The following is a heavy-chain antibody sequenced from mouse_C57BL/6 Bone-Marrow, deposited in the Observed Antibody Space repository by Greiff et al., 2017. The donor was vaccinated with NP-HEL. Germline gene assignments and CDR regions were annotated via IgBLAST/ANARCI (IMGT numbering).Heavy chain of an antibody. D-gene: IGHD1-1*01. CDR1: GYTFTSYW. J-gene: IGHJ1*03. CDR2: IHPSDSDT. CDR3: ALLSYDYGSKDRYFDV. V-gene: IGHV1-74*01. Sequence: QVQLQQPGAELVKPGASVKVSCKASGYTFTSYWMHWVKQRPGQGLEWIGRIHPSDSDTNYNQKFKGKATLTVDKSSSTAYMQLSSLTSEDSAVYYSALLSYDYGSKDRYFDVWGTGTTGTVSS.